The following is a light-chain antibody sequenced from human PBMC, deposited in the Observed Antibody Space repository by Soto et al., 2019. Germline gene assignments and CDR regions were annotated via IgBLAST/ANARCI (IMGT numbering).Light chain of an antibody. J-gene: IGLJ1*01. CDR1: SSDVGGYNY. V-gene: IGLV2-14*01. CDR3: SSYTNSKTEV. Sequence: QSALTQPASVSGSPGQSIAISCTGTSSDVGGYNYVSWYQQHPGKAPKLIICEVSNRPSGVSNRFSGSKSGTTASLTISGLQAEDEADYFCSSYTNSKTEVFGTGTQLTVL. CDR2: EVS.